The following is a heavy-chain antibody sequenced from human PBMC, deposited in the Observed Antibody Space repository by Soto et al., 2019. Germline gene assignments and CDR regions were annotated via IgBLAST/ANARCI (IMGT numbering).Heavy chain of an antibody. Sequence: ASVKVSCKASGYTFTSYGISWVRQAPGQGLEWMGWISAYNGNTNYAQKLQGRVTMTTDTSTSTAYMELRSLRSDDTAVYYCARGSLPQLDRPNGYIDVWAKGTTVTVSS. V-gene: IGHV1-18*01. CDR2: ISAYNGNT. CDR3: ARGSLPQLDRPNGYIDV. D-gene: IGHD1-1*01. J-gene: IGHJ6*03. CDR1: GYTFTSYG.